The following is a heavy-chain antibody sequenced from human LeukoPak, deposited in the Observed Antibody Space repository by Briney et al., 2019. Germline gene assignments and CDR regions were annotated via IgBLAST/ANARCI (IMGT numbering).Heavy chain of an antibody. CDR3: AKVKHGSGSYDY. V-gene: IGHV3-23*01. J-gene: IGHJ4*02. Sequence: GGSLRLSCAASGFTFSSYGMSWVRQAPGKGLEWVSAISGSGGSTYYADSVKGRFTISRDNSKNTLYLQMNSLRAEDTAVYYCAKVKHGSGSYDYWGQGTLVTVSS. D-gene: IGHD3-10*01. CDR2: ISGSGGST. CDR1: GFTFSSYG.